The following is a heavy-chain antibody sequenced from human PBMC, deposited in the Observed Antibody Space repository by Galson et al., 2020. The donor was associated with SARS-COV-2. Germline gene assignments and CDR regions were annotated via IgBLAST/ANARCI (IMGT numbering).Heavy chain of an antibody. CDR1: GFTFSRYA. CDR3: AKEADYGDHPSEY. V-gene: IGHV3-30*04. D-gene: IGHD4-17*01. CDR2: ISYDETNK. Sequence: TGGSLRLSCAASGFTFSRYAMHWVRQAPGKGLEWVAVISYDETNKYYADSVKGRFTISRDNSKDTLYLQMKSLGAEDTAVYYCAKEADYGDHPSEYWGQGTLVTVSS. J-gene: IGHJ4*02.